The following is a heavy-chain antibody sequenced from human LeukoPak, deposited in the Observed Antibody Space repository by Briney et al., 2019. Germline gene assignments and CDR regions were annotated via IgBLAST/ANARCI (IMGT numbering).Heavy chain of an antibody. CDR3: ANTVVVPDYYYMDV. Sequence: SETLSLTCTVSGGPISSYYWSWIRQPPGKGLEWIGYIYYSGSTNYNPSLKSRVTISVDTSKNQFPLKLSSVTAADTAVYYCANTVVVPDYYYMDVWGKGTTVTVSS. D-gene: IGHD2-2*01. CDR2: IYYSGST. V-gene: IGHV4-59*01. J-gene: IGHJ6*03. CDR1: GGPISSYY.